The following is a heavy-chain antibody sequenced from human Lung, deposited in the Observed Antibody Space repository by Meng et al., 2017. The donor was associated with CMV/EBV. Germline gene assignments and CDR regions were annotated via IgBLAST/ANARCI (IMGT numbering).Heavy chain of an antibody. J-gene: IGHJ5*02. V-gene: IGHV4-39*07. D-gene: IGHD3-3*01. CDR3: ARDLRVGVVATWFDP. Sequence: SETLSLXCTVSGGSISSYSYYWGWIRQPPGRGLEWIGSIYYSGSTYYNPSLKSRVTISVDMSKNQFSLKLSSVTAADTAVYYCARDLRVGVVATWFDPWGHGXLVTASS. CDR1: GGSISSYSYY. CDR2: IYYSGST.